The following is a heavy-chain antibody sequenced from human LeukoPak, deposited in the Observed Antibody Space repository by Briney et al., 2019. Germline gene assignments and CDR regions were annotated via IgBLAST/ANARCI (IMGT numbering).Heavy chain of an antibody. CDR3: ARDYAAAGSPLRFDP. V-gene: IGHV1-18*01. D-gene: IGHD6-13*01. J-gene: IGHJ5*02. CDR1: GYTFTSYG. Sequence: ASVKVSCKASGYTFTSYGISWLRQAPGQGLEWMGWISAYNGNTNYAQKLQGRVTMTTDTSTSTAYMELRSLRSDDTAVYYCARDYAAAGSPLRFDPWGQGTLVTVSS. CDR2: ISAYNGNT.